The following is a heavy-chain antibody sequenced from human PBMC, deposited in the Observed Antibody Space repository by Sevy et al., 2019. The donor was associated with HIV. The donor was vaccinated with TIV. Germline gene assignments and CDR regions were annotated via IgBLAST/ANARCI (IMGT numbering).Heavy chain of an antibody. CDR1: GFTFSNYG. CDR2: ISYDGSNE. CDR3: AKEETGTTAGTARRGYYYGMDV. V-gene: IGHV3-30*18. Sequence: GGSLRLSCAASGFTFSNYGMHWVRQAPGKGLEWVAVISYDGSNEYYSDSVKGRFTISRDNSKNTLFLQMNSLRAEDTAVYYCAKEETGTTAGTARRGYYYGMDVWGQGTTVTVSS. J-gene: IGHJ6*02. D-gene: IGHD1-7*01.